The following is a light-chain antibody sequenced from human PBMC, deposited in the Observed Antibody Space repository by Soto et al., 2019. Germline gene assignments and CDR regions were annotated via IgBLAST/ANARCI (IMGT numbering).Light chain of an antibody. J-gene: IGKJ1*01. V-gene: IGKV3-20*01. CDR3: QQFGRSPWT. Sequence: EIELTQSPGTLSLSPGERATLSCRASQSVSSSYVAWYQQKPGQAPRLLIYSASNRAAGVPDRFSGSGSGADFSLTISRLEPEDFAVYYCQQFGRSPWTFGQGTKVDFK. CDR1: QSVSSSY. CDR2: SAS.